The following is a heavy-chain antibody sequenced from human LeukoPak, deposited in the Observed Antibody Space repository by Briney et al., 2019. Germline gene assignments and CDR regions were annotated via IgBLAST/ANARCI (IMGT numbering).Heavy chain of an antibody. V-gene: IGHV4-34*01. D-gene: IGHD3-22*01. CDR1: GGSSSGYY. CDR3: ATPDSSGYYYLY. Sequence: SETLSLTCAVYGGSSSGYYWSWIRQPPGKGLEWIGEINHSGSTYYNPSLESRVTISVDTSKNQFSLKLSSVTAADMAVYYCATPDSSGYYYLYWGQGTLVTVSS. J-gene: IGHJ4*02. CDR2: INHSGST.